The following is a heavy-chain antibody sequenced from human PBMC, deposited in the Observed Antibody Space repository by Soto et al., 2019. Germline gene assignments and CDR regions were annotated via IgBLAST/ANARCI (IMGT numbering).Heavy chain of an antibody. CDR3: ARKVLGSTTRPDYWYFDL. CDR1: GFTFINHA. D-gene: IGHD3-16*01. CDR2: ISGGGDRT. Sequence: EVQLLESGGGLVQPGGSLRLSCVGSGFTFINHAMNWVRQAPGKGLEWVSGISGGGDRTFDADSVKGWFTISRDNSKNTVNLQMNSLRADDTAVYYCARKVLGSTTRPDYWYFDLWGRGTLVTVSS. J-gene: IGHJ2*01. V-gene: IGHV3-23*01.